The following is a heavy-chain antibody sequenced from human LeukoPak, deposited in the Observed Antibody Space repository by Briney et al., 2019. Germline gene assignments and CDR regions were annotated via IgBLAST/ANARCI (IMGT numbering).Heavy chain of an antibody. CDR1: GYSFTSYW. CDR3: ARQQADLNYNWSVKAYFDGMDV. V-gene: IGHV5-51*01. D-gene: IGHD1-20*01. Sequence: GESLKISCKGSGYSFTSYWIAWVRQLPGKGLEWMGIIYPGDFDTRYSPSFQGQFTISADKPISTAYLQWSSLKASDTAMYYCARQQADLNYNWSVKAYFDGMDVWGQGTTVTVSS. CDR2: IYPGDFDT. J-gene: IGHJ6*02.